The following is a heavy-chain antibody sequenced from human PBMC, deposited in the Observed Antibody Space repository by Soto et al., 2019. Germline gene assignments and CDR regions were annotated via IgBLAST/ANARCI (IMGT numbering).Heavy chain of an antibody. Sequence: GGSLRLSCAASGFTVSSNYMSWVRQAPGKGLEWVSVIYSGGSTYYADSVKGRFTISRDNSKNTLYLQMNSLRAEDTAVYYCARAAMLGKYYYDSSGNGYFDLWGRGTLVTVS. D-gene: IGHD3-22*01. CDR2: IYSGGST. J-gene: IGHJ2*01. CDR3: ARAAMLGKYYYDSSGNGYFDL. V-gene: IGHV3-53*01. CDR1: GFTVSSNY.